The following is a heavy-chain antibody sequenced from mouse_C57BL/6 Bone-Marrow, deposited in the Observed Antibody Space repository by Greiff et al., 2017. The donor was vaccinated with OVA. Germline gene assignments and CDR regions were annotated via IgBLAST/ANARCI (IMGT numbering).Heavy chain of an antibody. D-gene: IGHD1-1*01. V-gene: IGHV1-76*01. CDR1: GYTFTDYY. CDR3: ARSQITTVVASYYFDY. CDR2: IYPGSGNT. Sequence: QVQLQQSGAELVRPGASVKLSCKASGYTFTDYYINWVKQRPGQGLEWIARIYPGSGNTYYNEKFKGKATLTAEKSSSTAYMQLSSLTSEDSAVYFCARSQITTVVASYYFDYWGQGTTLTVSS. J-gene: IGHJ2*01.